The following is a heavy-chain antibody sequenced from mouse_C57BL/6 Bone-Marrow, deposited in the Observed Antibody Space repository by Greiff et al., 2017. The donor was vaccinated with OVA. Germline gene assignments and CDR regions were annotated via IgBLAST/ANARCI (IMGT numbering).Heavy chain of an antibody. D-gene: IGHD1-1*01. V-gene: IGHV1-15*01. Sequence: VQWVESGAELVRPGASVTLSCKASGYTFTDYEMHWVKQTPVHGLEWIGAIDPETGGTAYNQKFKGKAILTADKSSSTAYMQLSSLTSEDSAIYFCARGKVYYYGSSLDYWGQGTTLTVSS. CDR1: GYTFTDYE. CDR3: ARGKVYYYGSSLDY. J-gene: IGHJ2*01. CDR2: IDPETGGT.